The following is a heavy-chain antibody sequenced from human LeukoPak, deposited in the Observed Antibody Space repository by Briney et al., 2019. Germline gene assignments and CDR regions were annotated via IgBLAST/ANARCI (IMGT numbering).Heavy chain of an antibody. CDR1: GFSFSIYA. Sequence: PGGSLRLSCAADGFSFSIYAISWVSQAAREWLGWVSAISGSGGSTYYADSVQGRFTISRDNSKNTLYLQMNSLRAEDTAVYYCAKTPWYSSGWSIDYWGQGTLVTVSS. D-gene: IGHD6-13*01. J-gene: IGHJ4*02. CDR3: AKTPWYSSGWSIDY. CDR2: ISGSGGST. V-gene: IGHV3-23*01.